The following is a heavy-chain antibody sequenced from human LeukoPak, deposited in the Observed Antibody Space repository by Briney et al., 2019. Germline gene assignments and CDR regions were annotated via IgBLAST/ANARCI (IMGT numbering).Heavy chain of an antibody. Sequence: ASVKVSCKASGYTFTGYYMHWVRQAPGQGLEWMGWINPNSGGTNYAQKFQGRVTMTRDTSISTAYMELSRLRPDDTAVYYCARELRYYDSSGYYGYWGQGTLVTVSS. CDR2: INPNSGGT. J-gene: IGHJ4*02. CDR1: GYTFTGYY. V-gene: IGHV1-2*02. D-gene: IGHD3-22*01. CDR3: ARELRYYDSSGYYGY.